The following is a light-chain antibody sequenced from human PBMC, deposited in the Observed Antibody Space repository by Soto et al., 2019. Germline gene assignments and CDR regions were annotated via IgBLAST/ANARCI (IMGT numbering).Light chain of an antibody. J-gene: IGLJ1*01. CDR1: SSNIGSTT. CDR3: AAWDDSLHGFL. CDR2: SND. Sequence: QSVLTQPPSASGIPGHRVTLSCSGASSNIGSTTVSWYQHAPGTAPKLLIFSNDQRPSGVPDRFSGSVSGTSASLAISGLQSDDEADYYCAAWDDSLHGFLFGTGTKVTVL. V-gene: IGLV1-44*01.